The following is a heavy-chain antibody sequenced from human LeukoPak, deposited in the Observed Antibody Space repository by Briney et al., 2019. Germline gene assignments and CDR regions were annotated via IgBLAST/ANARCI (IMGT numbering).Heavy chain of an antibody. CDR2: IYSGGST. CDR3: ARRFDI. Sequence: GGSLRLSCAASGFTLSNYDMNWVRQAPGKGLEWVSVIYSGGSTYYADSVKGRFTISRDNSKNTLYLQMNSLRAEDTAVYYCARRFDIWGQGTMATVSS. V-gene: IGHV3-53*01. CDR1: GFTLSNYD. J-gene: IGHJ3*02.